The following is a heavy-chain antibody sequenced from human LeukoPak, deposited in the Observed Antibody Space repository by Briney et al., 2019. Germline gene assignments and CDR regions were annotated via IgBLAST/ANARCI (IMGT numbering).Heavy chain of an antibody. D-gene: IGHD4-17*01. Sequence: ASVKVSCKASGYTFTDYYMHWVRQAPGQGLEWMGWINPNSGGTNYAQKFQGRVTMTRDTSISTAYMELSRLRSDDTAVYYCARDQATVTTNFDYWGQGTLVTVSS. CDR2: INPNSGGT. CDR3: ARDQATVTTNFDY. V-gene: IGHV1-2*02. J-gene: IGHJ4*02. CDR1: GYTFTDYY.